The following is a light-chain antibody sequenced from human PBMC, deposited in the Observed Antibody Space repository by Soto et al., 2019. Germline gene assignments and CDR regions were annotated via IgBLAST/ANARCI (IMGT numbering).Light chain of an antibody. CDR2: DVS. V-gene: IGLV2-14*03. J-gene: IGLJ1*01. CDR1: SSDVGGYEY. Sequence: QSVLSQPASVSGSPGQSITIFCTGSSSDVGGYEYVSWHQQHPGKATKVMIYDVSDRPSGVSSRFSGSKSGNTASLTISWLQAEDEADYYCSSYTRSATYVFGTGTKVTVL. CDR3: SSYTRSATYV.